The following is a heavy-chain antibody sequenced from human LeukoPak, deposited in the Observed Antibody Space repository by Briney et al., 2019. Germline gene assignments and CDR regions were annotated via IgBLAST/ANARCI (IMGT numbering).Heavy chain of an antibody. D-gene: IGHD5-18*01. CDR3: ARSRSGYSYDHAAFEI. CDR1: GGSISTYY. V-gene: IGHV4-59*01. J-gene: IGHJ3*02. Sequence: PSETLPLTCTVSGGSISTYYWSWIRQPPEKGLEGIAYIDYRGSTTYNPSLRSRVTISVDTSRNQFSLKLSSVTAADTAVYYCARSRSGYSYDHAAFEIWGQGTMVTVSS. CDR2: IDYRGST.